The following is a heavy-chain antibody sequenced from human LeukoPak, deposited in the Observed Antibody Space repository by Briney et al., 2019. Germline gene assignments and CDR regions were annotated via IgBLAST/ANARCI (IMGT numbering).Heavy chain of an antibody. V-gene: IGHV4-39*06. CDR1: GGSISSSSYY. J-gene: IGHJ5*02. CDR2: IYYSGST. CDR3: ARATGSSSWTRWFDP. Sequence: PSETLSLTCTVSGGSISSSSYYWGWIRQPPGKGLEWIGSIYYSGSTYYNPSLKSRVTISVDTSKNQFTLKLSSVTAADTAVYYCARATGSSSWTRWFDPWGQGTLVTVSS. D-gene: IGHD6-13*01.